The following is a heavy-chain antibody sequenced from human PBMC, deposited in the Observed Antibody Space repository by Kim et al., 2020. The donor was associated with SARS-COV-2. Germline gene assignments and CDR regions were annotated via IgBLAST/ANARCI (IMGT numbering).Heavy chain of an antibody. CDR2: ISGGGASK. D-gene: IGHD2-21*02. J-gene: IGHJ4*02. Sequence: GGSLRLSCAASGFTFRSFAMTWVRQAPGKGLEWVSVISGGGASKYYADSVKGRFTISRDNSKNTLYLQMNSLRAEDTAVYYCATNVYSVVTACDYWGQGTLVTVSS. V-gene: IGHV3-23*01. CDR1: GFTFRSFA. CDR3: ATNVYSVVTACDY.